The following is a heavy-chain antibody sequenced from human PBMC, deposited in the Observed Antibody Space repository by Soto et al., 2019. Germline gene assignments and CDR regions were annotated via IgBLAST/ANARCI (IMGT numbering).Heavy chain of an antibody. J-gene: IGHJ4*02. CDR2: LWYDGSNK. V-gene: IGHV3-33*01. Sequence: PGGSLRLSCAASGFTFSSYGMHWVRQAPGKGLEWVAVLWYDGSNKYYADSVKGRFTISRDNSKNTLYLQMNSLRAEDTAVYYCARDRRDYYDSSGYYSAFDYWGQGT. CDR3: ARDRRDYYDSSGYYSAFDY. D-gene: IGHD3-22*01. CDR1: GFTFSSYG.